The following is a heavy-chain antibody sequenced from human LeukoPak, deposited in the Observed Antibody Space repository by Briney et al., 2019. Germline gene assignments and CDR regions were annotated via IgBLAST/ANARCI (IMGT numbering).Heavy chain of an antibody. Sequence: HTGGSLRLSCAASGFTVSNNYMTWVRQAPGKGLEWVSVMYSDGSTYYADSVNGRFTISRDNSKNTLYLQMSSLRAEDTAVYYCAREYSWNGYYYGSGSYNGMDVWGQGTTVTVSS. D-gene: IGHD3-10*01. CDR2: MYSDGST. V-gene: IGHV3-66*01. CDR1: GFTVSNNY. J-gene: IGHJ6*02. CDR3: AREYSWNGYYYGSGSYNGMDV.